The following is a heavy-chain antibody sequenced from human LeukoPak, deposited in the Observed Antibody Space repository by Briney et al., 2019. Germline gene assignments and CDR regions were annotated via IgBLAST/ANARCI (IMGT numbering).Heavy chain of an antibody. CDR3: ARVDAMAS. Sequence: ASVKVSCKASGHTFSSYDINWVRQATGQGLEWMGYMNPGSGNTGYAQNFQGRVTLTVNTSITTAYMELSSLRSEDTAVYYCARVDAMASWGQGTLVTVSS. CDR2: MNPGSGNT. D-gene: IGHD5-18*01. J-gene: IGHJ5*02. CDR1: GHTFSSYD. V-gene: IGHV1-8*01.